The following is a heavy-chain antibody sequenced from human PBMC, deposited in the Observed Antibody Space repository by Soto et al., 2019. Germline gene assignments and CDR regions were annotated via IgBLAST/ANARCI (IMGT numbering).Heavy chain of an antibody. Sequence: SETLSLTCTVSGGSISSGGYYWSWIRQHPGKGLEWIGYIYYSGSTYYNPSLKSRVTISVDTSKNQFSLKLSSVTAADTAVYYCASGYCSSTSCWYGMDVWGQGTTVTVSS. CDR3: ASGYCSSTSCWYGMDV. CDR1: GGSISSGGYY. J-gene: IGHJ6*02. D-gene: IGHD2-2*01. CDR2: IYYSGST. V-gene: IGHV4-31*03.